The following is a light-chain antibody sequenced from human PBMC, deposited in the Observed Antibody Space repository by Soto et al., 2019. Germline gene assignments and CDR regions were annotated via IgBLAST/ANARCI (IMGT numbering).Light chain of an antibody. CDR1: QSVGTY. J-gene: IGKJ1*01. CDR3: QQYGNSPWT. Sequence: ENVLTQSPGTLSFSPGERATLSWRASQSVGTYLAWYQQKPGQAPRLLIYGASSRATGIPDRISGSGSGTDFTLTISRLEPEDFAVYYCQQYGNSPWTFGQGTKVDI. CDR2: GAS. V-gene: IGKV3-20*01.